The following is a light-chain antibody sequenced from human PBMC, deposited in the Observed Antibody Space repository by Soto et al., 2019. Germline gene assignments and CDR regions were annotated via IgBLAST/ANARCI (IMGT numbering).Light chain of an antibody. CDR1: QSLSNN. CDR3: QQYNTWPPIT. Sequence: EIVLTQSPGTLSLSPGERATLSCRASQSLSNNIYLAWYQQKPGQAPRLLIYGASTRATGFPARFSGSGSGTEFTLTISSLQSEDFAVYYCQQYNTWPPITVGQGTTGD. J-gene: IGKJ5*01. V-gene: IGKV3-15*01. CDR2: GAS.